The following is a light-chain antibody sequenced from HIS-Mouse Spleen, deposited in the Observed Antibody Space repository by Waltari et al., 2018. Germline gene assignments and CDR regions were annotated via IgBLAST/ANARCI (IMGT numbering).Light chain of an antibody. CDR2: EGS. J-gene: IGLJ3*02. CDR1: SSDVGSYNL. Sequence: QSALTQPASVSGSPGQSITISCTGTSSDVGSYNLVSWYQQHPGKAPKLMIYEGSKRPSGVSNRCSGFKSGNTASLTISGLQAEDEADYYCCSHAGSSTWVFGGGTKLTVL. V-gene: IGLV2-23*01. CDR3: CSHAGSSTWV.